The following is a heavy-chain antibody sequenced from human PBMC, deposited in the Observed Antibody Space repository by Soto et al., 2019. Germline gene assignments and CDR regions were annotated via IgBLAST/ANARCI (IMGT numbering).Heavy chain of an antibody. CDR3: ARDMANRGSSSWYYYGMDV. D-gene: IGHD6-13*01. CDR1: GYTFTGYY. J-gene: IGHJ6*02. Sequence: SVKVSCKASGYTFTGYYMHWVRQAPGQGLEWMGWINPNSGGTNYAQKFQGRVTMTRDTSISTAYMELSRLRSDDTAVYYCARDMANRGSSSWYYYGMDVWGQGTTVTVSS. CDR2: INPNSGGT. V-gene: IGHV1-2*02.